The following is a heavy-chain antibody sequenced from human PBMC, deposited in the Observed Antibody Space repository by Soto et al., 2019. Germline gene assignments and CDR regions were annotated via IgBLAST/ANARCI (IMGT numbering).Heavy chain of an antibody. J-gene: IGHJ6*02. Sequence: PSETLSLTCTVSGGSISSYYWSWIRQPAGKGLEWIGRIYTNGSTNYNPSLKSRVTMSVDTSKNQFSLKLSSVTAADTAVYYCARTGQTYYYYGMDVWGQGTTVTVSS. CDR2: IYTNGST. V-gene: IGHV4-4*07. CDR3: ARTGQTYYYYGMDV. CDR1: GGSISSYY.